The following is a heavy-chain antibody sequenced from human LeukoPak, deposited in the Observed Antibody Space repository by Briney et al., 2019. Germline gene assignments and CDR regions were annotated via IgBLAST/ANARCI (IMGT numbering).Heavy chain of an antibody. CDR1: GFTFSSYE. CDR2: ISYDGSNK. D-gene: IGHD3-22*01. CDR3: ARVHTIKPPSSGYYYFDY. J-gene: IGHJ4*02. Sequence: GGSLRLSCAASGFTFSSYEMNWVRQAPGKGLEWVAVISYDGSNKYYADSVKGRFTISRDNSKNTLYLQMNSLRAEDTAVYYCARVHTIKPPSSGYYYFDYWGQGTLVTVSS. V-gene: IGHV3-30*04.